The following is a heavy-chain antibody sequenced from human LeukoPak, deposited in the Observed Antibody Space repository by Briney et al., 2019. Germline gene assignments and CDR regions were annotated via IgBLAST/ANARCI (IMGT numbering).Heavy chain of an antibody. D-gene: IGHD4/OR15-4a*01. CDR3: ARVGANLGGFQP. J-gene: IGHJ1*01. V-gene: IGHV6-1*01. CDR1: GDSVSSNSAA. CDR2: TYYRSKWYN. Sequence: SQTLSLTCAIPGDSVSSNSAAWNWIRQSPSRGLEWLGRTYYRSKWYNDYAVSLKSRITINPDTSKNQFSLQLNSVTPEDAAVYYCARVGANLGGFQPWGQGTLVTVSS.